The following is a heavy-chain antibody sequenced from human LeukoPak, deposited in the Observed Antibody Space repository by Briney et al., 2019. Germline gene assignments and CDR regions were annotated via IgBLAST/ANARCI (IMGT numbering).Heavy chain of an antibody. Sequence: SVKVSCKASGGTFSSYAISWVRQAPGQGLEWMGRIIPILGIANYAQKFQDRVTITRDMSTGTAFMELSSLISEDTAVYYCAADDQQLLMWGQGTLVTVSS. CDR1: GGTFSSYA. CDR2: IIPILGIA. V-gene: IGHV1-69*04. D-gene: IGHD2-2*01. J-gene: IGHJ4*02. CDR3: AADDQQLLM.